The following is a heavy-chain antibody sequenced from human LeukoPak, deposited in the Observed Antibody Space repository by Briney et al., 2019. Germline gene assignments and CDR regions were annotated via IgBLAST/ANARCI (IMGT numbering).Heavy chain of an antibody. CDR3: ARDGQGYYYGSGSHIWFDP. CDR2: IIPIFGTA. D-gene: IGHD3-10*01. CDR1: EGTFSSYA. V-gene: IGHV1-69*01. J-gene: IGHJ5*02. Sequence: GSSVKVSCKASEGTFSSYAISWVRQAPGQGLEWMGGIIPIFGTANYAQKFQGRVTITADESTSTAYMELSSLRSEDTAVYYCARDGQGYYYGSGSHIWFDPWGQGTLVTVSS.